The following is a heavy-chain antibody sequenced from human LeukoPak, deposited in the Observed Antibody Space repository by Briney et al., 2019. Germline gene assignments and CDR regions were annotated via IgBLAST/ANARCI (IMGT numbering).Heavy chain of an antibody. V-gene: IGHV3-30*02. Sequence: GGTLRLSCAASGFTFSSYGMHWVRQAPGKGLEWVAFIRDDGSNKYYADSVKGRFTISRDNSKNTLYLQMNSLRAEDTAVYYCAKVSGSSTYYHYYYMDVWRKGTTVTVSS. CDR3: AKVSGSSTYYHYYYMDV. CDR1: GFTFSSYG. D-gene: IGHD1-26*01. CDR2: IRDDGSNK. J-gene: IGHJ6*03.